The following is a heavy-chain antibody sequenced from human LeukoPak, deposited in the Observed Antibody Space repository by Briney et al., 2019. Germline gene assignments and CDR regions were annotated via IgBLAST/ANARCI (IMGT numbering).Heavy chain of an antibody. J-gene: IGHJ4*02. V-gene: IGHV2-5*01. D-gene: IGHD6-13*01. CDR2: IYWNDDK. Sequence: SGPTLVKPTQTLTLTCTFSGFSLSTTGVGVGWIRQPPGKALEWLALIYWNDDKRYSPSLKSRLTVTKDTSKTQVVLTMTNRDPVDTATYHCAHRRITAAGQYFDYWGQGTLVTVSS. CDR1: GFSLSTTGVG. CDR3: AHRRITAAGQYFDY.